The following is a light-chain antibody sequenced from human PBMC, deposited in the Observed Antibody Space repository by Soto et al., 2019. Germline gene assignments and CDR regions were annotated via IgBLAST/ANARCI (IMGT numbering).Light chain of an antibody. Sequence: QSVLTQPPSASGSPGQSVSISCTGTSSDVGAYNYVSWYHQHPGKAPKLIIYEVSKRPSGVPDRFSGSKSGNAASLTVSGLQAEEEADYYCSSYAGSDNYFFGTGTKVTVL. CDR1: SSDVGAYNY. J-gene: IGLJ1*01. V-gene: IGLV2-8*01. CDR2: EVS. CDR3: SSYAGSDNYF.